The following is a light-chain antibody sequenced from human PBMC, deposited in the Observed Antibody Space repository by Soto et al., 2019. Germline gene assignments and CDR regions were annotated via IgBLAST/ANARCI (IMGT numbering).Light chain of an antibody. CDR3: QQYNSYRT. J-gene: IGKJ1*01. CDR2: DAS. Sequence: DIQMTQSPSTLSASVGDRVASSCRARQSISRWLAWYQQKPGKAPKLLIYDASILESGVPSRFSGSGSGTEFTLTISSLQPDDFATYYCQQYNSYRTFGQGTKVDIK. CDR1: QSISRW. V-gene: IGKV1-5*01.